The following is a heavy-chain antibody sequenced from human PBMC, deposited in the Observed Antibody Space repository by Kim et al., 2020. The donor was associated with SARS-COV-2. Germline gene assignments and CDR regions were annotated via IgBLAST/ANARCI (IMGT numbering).Heavy chain of an antibody. D-gene: IGHD3-10*01. J-gene: IGHJ4*02. CDR3: ARDEGRYTTLRGFDS. CDR1: GFIISDYW. CDR2: VSRDPSSI. Sequence: GGSLRLSCAASGFIISDYWMQRVRQAPGKGLEWLTRVSRDPSSINYADSVKGRFTISRDNSRNTLYLQMTSLRVDDTATYYCARDEGRYTTLRGFDSWGQGSVVTVS. V-gene: IGHV3-74*01.